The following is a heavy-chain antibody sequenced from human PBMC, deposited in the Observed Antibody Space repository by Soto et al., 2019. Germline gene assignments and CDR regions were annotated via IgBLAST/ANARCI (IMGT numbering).Heavy chain of an antibody. V-gene: IGHV3-74*01. CDR3: ARDLVLGSGSSDV. J-gene: IGHJ6*02. CDR2: IRGDGR. Sequence: GGSLRLSCAASGFIFKNYWMHWVRQVPGKGLEWVSRIRGDGRDANSMMGRFTISRDNAKNTLYLQINNLRVDDTAVYYCARDLVLGSGSSDVWGQGTMVTVSS. CDR1: GFIFKNYW. D-gene: IGHD3-10*01.